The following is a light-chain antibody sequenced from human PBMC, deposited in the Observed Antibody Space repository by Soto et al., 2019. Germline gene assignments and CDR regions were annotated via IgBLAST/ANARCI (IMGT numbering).Light chain of an antibody. V-gene: IGKV3-15*01. J-gene: IGKJ1*01. CDR3: QHDNNWWT. CDR1: QSVSIH. CDR2: DTS. Sequence: ETVITETPGSLSASFGARATLSCRASQSVSIHLAWYQQKPGQAPRLLIYDTSTRATGIPARFSGSGSGTEFTLTSSILQSEDFAVYCCQHDNNWWTFGHGTKVDIK.